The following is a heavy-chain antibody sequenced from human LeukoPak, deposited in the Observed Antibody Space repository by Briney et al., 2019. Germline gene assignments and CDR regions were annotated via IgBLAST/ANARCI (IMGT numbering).Heavy chain of an antibody. CDR1: GFTFSSYA. V-gene: IGHV3-23*01. D-gene: IGHD3-3*01. Sequence: PGGSLRLSCAASGFTFSSYAMSWVRQAPGKGLEWVSAISGTGLSPYYAESVKGRFNISRDNSKNTVYLQMNSLRSEDTAVYYCAADPRLFDDFWRSFDPWGQGTLVTVSS. J-gene: IGHJ5*02. CDR2: ISGTGLSP. CDR3: AADPRLFDDFWRSFDP.